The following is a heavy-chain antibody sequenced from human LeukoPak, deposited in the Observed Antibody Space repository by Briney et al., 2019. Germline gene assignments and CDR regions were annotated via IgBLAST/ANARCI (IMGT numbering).Heavy chain of an antibody. D-gene: IGHD6-19*01. V-gene: IGHV4-4*09. Sequence: SETLSLTCTVSGGSISSYYWSWTRQPPGKGLEEIEYIYTTGSTNYNPSLESRVTISVDTSKNQFSLKLSSVTAADTAVYDCARSTIAVSRGFDPWGQGTLVTVSS. CDR2: IYTTGST. CDR1: GGSISSYY. J-gene: IGHJ5*02. CDR3: ARSTIAVSRGFDP.